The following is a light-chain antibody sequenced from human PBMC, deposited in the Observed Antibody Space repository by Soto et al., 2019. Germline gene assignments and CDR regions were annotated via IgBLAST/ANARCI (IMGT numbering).Light chain of an antibody. J-gene: IGKJ1*01. CDR1: QSISRW. CDR2: ETS. CDR3: QQYKDDWT. V-gene: IGKV1-5*03. Sequence: DVQMTQSPSTLSASVGDRVTITCRASQSISRWLAWYQQKPGKAPKLLIYETSSLEDGVPSRFTGSGSGTEFSLTITSLQPEDFASYYCQQYKDDWTFGQGTKVDIK.